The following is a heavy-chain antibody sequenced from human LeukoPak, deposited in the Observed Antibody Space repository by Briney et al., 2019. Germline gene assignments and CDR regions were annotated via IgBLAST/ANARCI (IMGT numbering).Heavy chain of an antibody. Sequence: PGGSLRLSCAASGFTFTSYSMNWVRQAPGKGLEWLSTISGGGGSTYYADSVKGRFTISRDNSKNTLYLQVNSLRAEDTAVYYCAKGGKWDVTPFDYWGQGTLVTVSS. V-gene: IGHV3-23*01. CDR3: AKGGKWDVTPFDY. CDR1: GFTFTSYS. CDR2: ISGGGGST. J-gene: IGHJ4*02. D-gene: IGHD1-26*01.